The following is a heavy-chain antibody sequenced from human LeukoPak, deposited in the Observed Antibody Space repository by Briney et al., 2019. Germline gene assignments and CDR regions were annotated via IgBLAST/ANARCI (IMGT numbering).Heavy chain of an antibody. Sequence: GGSLRLSCAASGFTFNNYGMHWVRQAPGKGLEWVAFIRYDGSNEYYADSVRGRFTISRDNSKDTLYLQMNSLRAEDTAVYYCAKEWELATYYFYYYMDVWGKGTTVTVSS. V-gene: IGHV3-30*02. CDR1: GFTFNNYG. CDR3: AKEWELATYYFYYYMDV. CDR2: IRYDGSNE. D-gene: IGHD1-26*01. J-gene: IGHJ6*03.